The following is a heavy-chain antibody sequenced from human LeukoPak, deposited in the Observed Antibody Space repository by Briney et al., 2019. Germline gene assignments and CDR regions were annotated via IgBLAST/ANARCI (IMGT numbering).Heavy chain of an antibody. CDR2: IIPTLNVA. Sequence: GASVKVSCKASGDDFSTYVITWARQAPGQGLEWMGRIIPTLNVANSAQKFKGRVTITADRSTNTAHLELSSLRSEDTAVYYCTREGVYSPDGTSYHRHAFDIWGKGTVVIVSS. J-gene: IGHJ3*02. CDR3: TREGVYSPDGTSYHRHAFDI. D-gene: IGHD3-16*02. V-gene: IGHV1-69*04. CDR1: GDDFSTYV.